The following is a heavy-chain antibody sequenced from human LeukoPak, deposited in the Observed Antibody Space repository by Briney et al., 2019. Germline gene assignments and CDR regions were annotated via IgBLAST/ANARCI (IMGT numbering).Heavy chain of an antibody. J-gene: IGHJ4*02. V-gene: IGHV4-31*03. D-gene: IGHD1-26*01. CDR1: GGSVSSGGYY. Sequence: PSQTLSLTCTVSGGSVSSGGYYWSWIRQHPGKGPEWIGYIFYSGSTNYNPSLKSRVTISVDTSKNQFSLKLSSVTAADTAVYYCARGLPVGYWGQGTLVTVSS. CDR3: ARGLPVGY. CDR2: IFYSGST.